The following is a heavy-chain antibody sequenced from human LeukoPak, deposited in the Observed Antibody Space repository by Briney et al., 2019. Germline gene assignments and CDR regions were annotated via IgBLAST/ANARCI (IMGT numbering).Heavy chain of an antibody. J-gene: IGHJ5*02. CDR3: ARGRGYSYGYGGNWFDP. CDR2: INPSGGST. CDR1: GYTFTSYY. Sequence: PGASVKVSCKASGYTFTSYYMHWVRQAPGQGLEWMGIINPSGGSTSYAQKFQGRVTMTRDMSTSTVYMELSSLRSEDTAVYYCARGRGYSYGYGGNWFDPWGQGTLVTVSS. D-gene: IGHD5-18*01. V-gene: IGHV1-46*01.